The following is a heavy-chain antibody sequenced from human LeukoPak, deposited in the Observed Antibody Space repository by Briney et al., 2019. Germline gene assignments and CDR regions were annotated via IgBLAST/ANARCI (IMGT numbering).Heavy chain of an antibody. Sequence: GGSLRLSCAASGFTFSSYGMHWVRQAPGKGLEWVAVISYDGSNKYYADSVKGRFTISRDNSKNTLYLQMNSLRAEDTAVYYCAKAKEGVFVSNWFDPWGQGTLVTVSS. V-gene: IGHV3-30*18. D-gene: IGHD6-13*01. J-gene: IGHJ5*02. CDR2: ISYDGSNK. CDR1: GFTFSSYG. CDR3: AKAKEGVFVSNWFDP.